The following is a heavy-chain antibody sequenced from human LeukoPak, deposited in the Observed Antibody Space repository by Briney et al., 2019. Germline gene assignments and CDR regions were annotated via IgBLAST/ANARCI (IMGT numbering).Heavy chain of an antibody. Sequence: GESLKISFKGSGYSFTSYWIGWVRQMPGKGLEGMGIIYPGDSDTRYSPSFEGQVTISADRSISTAYLQWSSLKASDTAMYYCALYSSGYWFDPWGQGTLVTVSS. V-gene: IGHV5-51*01. CDR1: GYSFTSYW. J-gene: IGHJ5*02. CDR2: IYPGDSDT. D-gene: IGHD3-22*01. CDR3: ALYSSGYWFDP.